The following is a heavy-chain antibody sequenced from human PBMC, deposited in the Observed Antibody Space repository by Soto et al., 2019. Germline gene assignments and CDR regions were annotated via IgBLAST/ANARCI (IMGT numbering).Heavy chain of an antibody. CDR3: ATNYGSGSTHFDS. D-gene: IGHD3-10*01. V-gene: IGHV1-69*02. Sequence: QVQLVQSGAEVKKPGSSVKVSCAASEGTFDSYTINWVRQAPGLGPEWMGRIIPMVGMADYVQKFQGRVTLFADKSTSTAYIVLSSLRSEDTAVYYCATNYGSGSTHFDSWGQRTLVTVSS. CDR2: IIPMVGMA. J-gene: IGHJ4*02. CDR1: EGTFDSYT.